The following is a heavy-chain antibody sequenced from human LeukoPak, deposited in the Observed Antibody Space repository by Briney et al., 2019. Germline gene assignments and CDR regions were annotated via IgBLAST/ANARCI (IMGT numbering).Heavy chain of an antibody. J-gene: IGHJ4*02. CDR1: GGSISSYY. Sequence: SETLSLTCTVSGGSISSYYWSWIRQPAGKGLEWIGRIYTSGSTNYNPSLKNRVTMSVDTSKNQFSLKLSSVTAADTAVYYCARSNCTNGVCYYFDYWGQGTLVTVSS. CDR2: IYTSGST. V-gene: IGHV4-4*07. CDR3: ARSNCTNGVCYYFDY. D-gene: IGHD2-8*01.